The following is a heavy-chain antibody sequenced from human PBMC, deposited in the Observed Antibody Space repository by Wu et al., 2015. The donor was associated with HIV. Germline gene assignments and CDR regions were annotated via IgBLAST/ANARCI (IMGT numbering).Heavy chain of an antibody. Sequence: QVQLVQSGAEVKKPGASVKVSCKASGYTFTNYDISWVRQAPGQGLEWMGWISAYSGGTNYAQKFQGRVTMTRDTSISTAYMELSRLRSDDTAVYYCARDYFGVGPIDYWGQGTLVTVSS. D-gene: IGHD3-3*01. J-gene: IGHJ4*02. CDR1: GYTFTNYD. CDR3: ARDYFGVGPIDY. V-gene: IGHV1-2*02. CDR2: ISAYSGGT.